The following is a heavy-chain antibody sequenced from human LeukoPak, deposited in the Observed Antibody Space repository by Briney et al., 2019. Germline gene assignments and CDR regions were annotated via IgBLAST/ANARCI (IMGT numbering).Heavy chain of an antibody. J-gene: IGHJ4*02. V-gene: IGHV3-7*03. CDR3: AKADEYAIFTMIHY. D-gene: IGHD3-22*01. CDR2: MRRDGNEI. CDR1: GFTFSTYW. Sequence: GGSLRLSCSAFGFTFSTYWMSWVRQAPGKGLEWVANMRRDGNEIYYLDSVRGRFTISRDNAKNSLYLQMNSLRAEDTAVYYCAKADEYAIFTMIHYWGQGTLVTVSS.